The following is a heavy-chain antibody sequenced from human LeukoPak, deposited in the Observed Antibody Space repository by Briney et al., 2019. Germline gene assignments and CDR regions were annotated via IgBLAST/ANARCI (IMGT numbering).Heavy chain of an antibody. Sequence: PSETLSLTCTVSGGSISSGDYYWSWIRQPPGKGLEWIGHIYYSGSTYYNPSLKSRVTISVDTSKNQFSLKLSSVTAADTAVYYCARTAHSRIITIWFDPWGQGTLVTVSS. CDR3: ARTAHSRIITIWFDP. CDR1: GGSISSGDYY. J-gene: IGHJ5*02. V-gene: IGHV4-30-4*01. D-gene: IGHD3-10*01. CDR2: IYYSGST.